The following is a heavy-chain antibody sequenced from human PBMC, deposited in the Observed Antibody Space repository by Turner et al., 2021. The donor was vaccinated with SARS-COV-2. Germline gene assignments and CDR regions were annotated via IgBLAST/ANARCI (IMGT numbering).Heavy chain of an antibody. Sequence: EVQLVESGGGLVQPGRSLRLSCAASGFTFDDYARHWVRQAPGKGLEWVSGISWNGCSIGYADSVKGRFTISRDNAKNSLYLQMNSLRAEDTALYYCAKGGGLDYTNWFDSWGQGTLVTVSS. J-gene: IGHJ5*01. CDR2: ISWNGCSI. CDR1: GFTFDDYA. D-gene: IGHD4-4*01. CDR3: AKGGGLDYTNWFDS. V-gene: IGHV3-9*01.